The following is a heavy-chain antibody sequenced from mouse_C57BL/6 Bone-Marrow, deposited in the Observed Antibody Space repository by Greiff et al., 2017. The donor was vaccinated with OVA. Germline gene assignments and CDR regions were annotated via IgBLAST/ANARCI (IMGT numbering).Heavy chain of an antibody. CDR1: GYTFTSYW. V-gene: IGHV1-64*01. J-gene: IGHJ2*01. Sequence: QVQLQQPGAELVKPGASVKLSCKASGYTFTSYWMHWVKQRPGQGLEWIGMIHPNSGSTNYNEKFKSKATLTVDKSSSTAYMQLSSLKSEDSAVYYCARPFITTVVATRGYFDYWGQGTTLTVSS. CDR3: ARPFITTVVATRGYFDY. CDR2: IHPNSGST. D-gene: IGHD1-1*01.